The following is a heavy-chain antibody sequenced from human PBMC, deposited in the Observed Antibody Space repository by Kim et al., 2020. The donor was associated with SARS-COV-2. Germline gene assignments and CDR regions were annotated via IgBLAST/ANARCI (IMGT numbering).Heavy chain of an antibody. CDR3: TTDDPYSYGLFFDY. J-gene: IGHJ4*02. Sequence: AAAVKGRFTNSREDSKHTLYLQMNSLKTEDTAVYYCTTDDPYSYGLFFDYWGQGTLVTVSS. V-gene: IGHV3-15*01. D-gene: IGHD5-18*01.